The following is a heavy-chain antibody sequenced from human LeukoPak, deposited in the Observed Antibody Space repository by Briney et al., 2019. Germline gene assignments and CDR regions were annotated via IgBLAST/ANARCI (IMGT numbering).Heavy chain of an antibody. J-gene: IGHJ4*02. V-gene: IGHV3-23*01. D-gene: IGHD5-18*01. Sequence: GGSLRLSCAASGFTFSSYAMSWVRQAPGKGLEWVSAISGSGGSTYYADSVKGRFTISRDNSKNTLYLQMNSLRAEDTAVYYCAKDNRKRIQRDTAMVPFDYWGQGTLVTVSS. CDR3: AKDNRKRIQRDTAMVPFDY. CDR1: GFTFSSYA. CDR2: ISGSGGST.